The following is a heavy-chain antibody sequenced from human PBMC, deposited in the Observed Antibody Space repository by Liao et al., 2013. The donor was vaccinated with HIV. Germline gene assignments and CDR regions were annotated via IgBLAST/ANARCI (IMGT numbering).Heavy chain of an antibody. V-gene: IGHV4-61*02. Sequence: QLQLQESGSGLVKPSQTLSLTCNVSGDSIISGAYAWSWIRQPAGKGLEWIGLIYTSGSTNYNPSLKSRVTMSVDTSKNQFSLKVNSVTAADTAVYYCARSYYDFWSGYLGSGGFDIWGQGTMVTVSS. CDR3: ARSYYDFWSGYLGSGGFDI. CDR2: IYTSGST. CDR1: GDSIISGAYA. J-gene: IGHJ3*02. D-gene: IGHD3-3*01.